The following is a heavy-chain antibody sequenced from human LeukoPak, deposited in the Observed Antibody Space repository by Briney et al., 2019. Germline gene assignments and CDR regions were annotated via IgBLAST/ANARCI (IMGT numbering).Heavy chain of an antibody. CDR2: ISSSSSTI. CDR3: ATERDSSWTFDS. V-gene: IGHV3-48*04. Sequence: PGGSLRPPFPALESTFISYRLNGVGRPQGRGRAGVSYISSSSSTIYYADSVKGRFTISRDNAKNSLYLQMNSLRAEDTAVYYCATERDSSWTFDSWGQGTLVTVSS. J-gene: IGHJ4*02. D-gene: IGHD6-13*01. CDR1: ESTFISYR.